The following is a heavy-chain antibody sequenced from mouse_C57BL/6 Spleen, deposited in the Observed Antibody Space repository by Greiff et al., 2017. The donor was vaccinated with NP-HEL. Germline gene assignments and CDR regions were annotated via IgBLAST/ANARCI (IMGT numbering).Heavy chain of an antibody. D-gene: IGHD1-1*01. V-gene: IGHV5-9-1*02. J-gene: IGHJ4*01. CDR3: TRGHYYGSSSAMDY. CDR2: ISSGGDYI. CDR1: GFTFSSYA. Sequence: EVMLVESGEGLVKPGGSLKLSCAASGFTFSSYAMSWVRQTPEKRLEWVAYISSGGDYIYYADTVKGRFTISRDNARNTLYLQMSSLKSEDTAMYYCTRGHYYGSSSAMDYWGQGTSVTVSS.